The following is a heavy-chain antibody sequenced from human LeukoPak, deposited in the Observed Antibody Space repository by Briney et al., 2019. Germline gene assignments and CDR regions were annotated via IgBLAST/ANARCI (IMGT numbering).Heavy chain of an antibody. CDR2: INAGNGNT. CDR3: ARRYSGSYFHFDY. CDR1: GYTFTSYA. Sequence: ASVKASCKASGYTFTSYAMHWVRQAPGQRLEWMGWINAGNGNTKYSQKFQGRVTITRDTSASTAYMELSSLRSEDTAVYYCARRYSGSYFHFDYWGQGTLVTVSS. J-gene: IGHJ4*02. V-gene: IGHV1-3*01. D-gene: IGHD1-26*01.